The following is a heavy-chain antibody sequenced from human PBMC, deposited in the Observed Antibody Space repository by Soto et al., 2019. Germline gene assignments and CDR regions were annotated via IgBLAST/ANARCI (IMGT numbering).Heavy chain of an antibody. CDR1: GGTLSSYA. V-gene: IGHV1-69*12. D-gene: IGHD3-10*01. CDR3: ESSYGSGSYYYQGFDY. Sequence: QVQLVQSWAEVKKPGSSVKVSCKASGGTLSSYAISWVRQAPGQGLEWMGGIIPIFGTADYAQKFQDRVTITADESTSTAYMELSSLRSEDTAVYYCESSYGSGSYYYQGFDYWGQGTLVTVSS. CDR2: IIPIFGTA. J-gene: IGHJ4*02.